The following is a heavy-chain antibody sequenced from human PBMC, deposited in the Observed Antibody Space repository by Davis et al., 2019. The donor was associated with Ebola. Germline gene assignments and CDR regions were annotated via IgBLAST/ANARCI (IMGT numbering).Heavy chain of an antibody. J-gene: IGHJ6*03. D-gene: IGHD1-26*01. Sequence: GGSLRLSCTSSGFIFSTYGMHWVRQAPGKGLQWVAFIRYDGVSEFYAESVKGRFTISRDNAKNSLYLQMNSLRAEDTAVYYCARAPLSLGSGSLHYYYYMDVWGKGTTVTVSS. CDR2: IRYDGVSE. CDR1: GFIFSTYG. V-gene: IGHV3-30*02. CDR3: ARAPLSLGSGSLHYYYYMDV.